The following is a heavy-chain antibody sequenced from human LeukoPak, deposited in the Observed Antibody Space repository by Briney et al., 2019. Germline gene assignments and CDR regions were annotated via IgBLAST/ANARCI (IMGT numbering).Heavy chain of an antibody. V-gene: IGHV3-23*01. CDR3: AKARGYSVYDSTDY. J-gene: IGHJ4*02. CDR1: GFTLSNYA. D-gene: IGHD5/OR15-5a*01. CDR2: ISASGGST. Sequence: AGSLRLSCAASGFTLSNYAMSWVRQAPGKGLEWVSGISASGGSTHYADSVKGRFTISRDNSKNTLYLQLNSLRAEDTAGYYCAKARGYSVYDSTDYWGQGTLVTVSS.